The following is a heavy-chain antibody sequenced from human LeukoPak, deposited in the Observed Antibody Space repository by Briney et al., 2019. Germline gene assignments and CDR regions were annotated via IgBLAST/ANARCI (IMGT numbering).Heavy chain of an antibody. D-gene: IGHD6-13*01. Sequence: ASVKVSCKASGYTFTGYYMHWVRQAPGQGLEWMGWINPNSGGTNYAQKFQGRVTMTRDTSISTAYMELSRLRSDDTAVYYCARGTRKGSSWFSYYFDYWGRGTLVTVSS. V-gene: IGHV1-2*02. CDR2: INPNSGGT. CDR1: GYTFTGYY. CDR3: ARGTRKGSSWFSYYFDY. J-gene: IGHJ4*02.